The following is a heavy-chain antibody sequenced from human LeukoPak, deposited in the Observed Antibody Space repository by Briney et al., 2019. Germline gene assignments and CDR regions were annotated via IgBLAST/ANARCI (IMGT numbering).Heavy chain of an antibody. V-gene: IGHV1-69*13. J-gene: IGHJ4*02. D-gene: IGHD3-22*01. CDR1: GGTFSSYA. CDR3: ARDYYDSSGYSDY. Sequence: SVKVSCKASGGTFSSYAISWVRQAPGQGLEWMGGIIPIFGTANYAQKFQGRVTITADESTSTVYMELSSLRSEDTAVYYCARDYYDSSGYSDYWGQGTLVTVSS. CDR2: IIPIFGTA.